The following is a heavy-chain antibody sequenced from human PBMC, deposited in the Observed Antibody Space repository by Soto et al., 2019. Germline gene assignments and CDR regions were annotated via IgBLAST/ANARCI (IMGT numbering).Heavy chain of an antibody. D-gene: IGHD1-26*01. V-gene: IGHV4-34*01. CDR3: ARAIVGATKRNWFDP. J-gene: IGHJ5*02. CDR2: INLSGST. Sequence: PSETLSLTCAVYGGSFSGYYWSWIRQPPGKGLERIGEINLSGSTNFNPSLKSRVTISVDTSKNQFSLKLSSVTAADTAVYYCARAIVGATKRNWFDPWGQGTLVTVSS. CDR1: GGSFSGYY.